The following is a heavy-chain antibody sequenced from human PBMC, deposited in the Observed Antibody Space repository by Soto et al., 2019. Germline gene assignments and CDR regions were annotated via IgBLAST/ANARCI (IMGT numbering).Heavy chain of an antibody. CDR2: VSGSGDST. CDR1: GLISSKDA. V-gene: IGHV3-23*01. J-gene: IGHJ4*02. D-gene: IGHD2-15*01. Sequence: EVQLLESGGDLVQPGGSLRLSCAASGLISSKDAMSWVRQAPGKGLEWVSGVSGSGDSTYYADSVKGRVTISRDNSKNTGYLQMSTLRAEDSAVYYCTKESAASFDSWGQGTLVSVS. CDR3: TKESAASFDS.